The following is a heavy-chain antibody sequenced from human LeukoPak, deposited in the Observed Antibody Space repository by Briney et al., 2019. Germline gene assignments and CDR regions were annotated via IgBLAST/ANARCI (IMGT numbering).Heavy chain of an antibody. CDR1: GGSFSGYY. V-gene: IGHV4-34*01. Sequence: SETLSLTCAVYGGSFSGYYWSWIRQPPGKGLEWIGEINHSGSTNYNPSLKSRVTISVDTSKNQFSLKLSSVTAADTAVYYCAKDRRRIAVAGISPFDYWGQGTLVTVSS. CDR3: AKDRRRIAVAGISPFDY. D-gene: IGHD6-19*01. CDR2: INHSGST. J-gene: IGHJ4*02.